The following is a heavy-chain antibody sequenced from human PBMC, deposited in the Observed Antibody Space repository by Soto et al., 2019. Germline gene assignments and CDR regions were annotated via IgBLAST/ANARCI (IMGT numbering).Heavy chain of an antibody. CDR3: TTRVITTNDY. CDR1: GFTFSNVW. D-gene: IGHD3-22*01. Sequence: GGSLRLSCAASGFTFSNVWMNWVRQAPGKGPEWLGRVKTKREGAATDYAAPVKGRFTISRDDSKYTVFLQMDSLKAEDTALYYCTTRVITTNDYWGQGTLVTVSS. J-gene: IGHJ4*02. V-gene: IGHV3-15*07. CDR2: VKTKREGAAT.